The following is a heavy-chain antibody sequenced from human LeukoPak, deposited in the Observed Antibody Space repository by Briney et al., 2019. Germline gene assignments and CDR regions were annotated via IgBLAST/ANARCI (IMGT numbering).Heavy chain of an antibody. V-gene: IGHV4-39*01. J-gene: IGHJ4*02. CDR2: IYYSGNT. Sequence: SETLSLTCTVSGVSISSSNSYWGWIRQPPGKGLEWIGSIYYSGNTYYNASLKSQVSISIDTSKNQFSLRLTSVTAADTAVYYCARGGTGDYWGIDYWGQGTLVTVSS. D-gene: IGHD4-17*01. CDR3: ARGGTGDYWGIDY. CDR1: GVSISSSNSY.